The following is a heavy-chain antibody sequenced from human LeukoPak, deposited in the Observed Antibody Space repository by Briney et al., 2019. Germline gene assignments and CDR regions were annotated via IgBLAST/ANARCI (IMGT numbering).Heavy chain of an antibody. CDR2: IYYSGST. J-gene: IGHJ4*02. V-gene: IGHV4-39*01. CDR1: GGSIGSSNSY. D-gene: IGHD3-3*01. Sequence: SETLSLTCTVSGGSIGSSNSYWGWIRQPPGKGLEWIGSIYYSGSTYYNPSLKSRVTISLDTSKNQFSLKVSSVTAADTAVYYCARHWSGVDYWGQGTLVTVSS. CDR3: ARHWSGVDY.